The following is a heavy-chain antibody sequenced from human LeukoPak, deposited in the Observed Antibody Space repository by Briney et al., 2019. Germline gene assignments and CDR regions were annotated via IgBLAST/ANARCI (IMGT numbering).Heavy chain of an antibody. CDR2: INPNSGGT. CDR1: GYTFTGYY. V-gene: IGHV1-2*02. CDR3: ARDNDYYDSSGDNWFDP. Sequence: ASVKVSCKASGYTFTGYYMHWVRQAPGQGLEWMGWINPNSGGTNYAQKFQGRVTMTRDTSISTAYMELSRLRSDDTAVYYCARDNDYYDSSGDNWFDPWGQGTLVTVSS. D-gene: IGHD3-22*01. J-gene: IGHJ5*02.